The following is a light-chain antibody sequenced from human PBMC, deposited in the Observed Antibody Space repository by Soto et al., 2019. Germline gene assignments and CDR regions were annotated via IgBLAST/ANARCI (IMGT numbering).Light chain of an antibody. Sequence: DIVLTQTPLSLVVTLGQPASISCKSSQSLAFRDGNIYLNWLQQRPGQPPRLLIYKTSNRFSGVPDRFSGSGAGTEFTLKISKVEAEDVGVYYCVEAALLPHAFGLGTKVEIK. J-gene: IGKJ1*01. V-gene: IGKV2-24*01. CDR2: KTS. CDR1: QSLAFRDGNIY. CDR3: VEAALLPHA.